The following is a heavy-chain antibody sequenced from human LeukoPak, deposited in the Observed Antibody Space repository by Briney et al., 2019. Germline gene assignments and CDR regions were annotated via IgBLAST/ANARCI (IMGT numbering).Heavy chain of an antibody. V-gene: IGHV3-33*01. D-gene: IGHD6-13*01. J-gene: IGHJ4*02. CDR3: ARDPPHYSSSWYYFDY. CDR1: GFTFSNYG. Sequence: GRSLRLSCAASGFTFSNYGMHWVRQAPGKGLEWVAVIWYDGSNKYYADSVKGRFTISRDYSKNTLYLQMNSLRAEDTALYYCARDPPHYSSSWYYFDYWGQVTLVTVFS. CDR2: IWYDGSNK.